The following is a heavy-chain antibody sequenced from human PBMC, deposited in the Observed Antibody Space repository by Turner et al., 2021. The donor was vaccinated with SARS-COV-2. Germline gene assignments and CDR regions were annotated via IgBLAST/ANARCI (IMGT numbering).Heavy chain of an antibody. Sequence: QLQLQESGPGLVKPSETLSHTCTVSGGSISSSSHYWGWIRQRPGKGLEWIGSIYYSGSTYYNPSLKSRVTISVDTSKNQFSVKLSSVTAADTAVYYCAIAPNYYYGMAVWGQGTTVTVSS. V-gene: IGHV4-39*01. CDR2: IYYSGST. CDR3: AIAPNYYYGMAV. J-gene: IGHJ6*02. CDR1: GGSISSSSHY.